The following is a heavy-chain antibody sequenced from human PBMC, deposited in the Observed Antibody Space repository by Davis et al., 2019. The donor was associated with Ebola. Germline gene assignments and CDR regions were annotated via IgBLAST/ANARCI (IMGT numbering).Heavy chain of an antibody. J-gene: IGHJ6*02. CDR1: GFTFSSYA. CDR3: ARDRTLDFFFGDYYGMDV. Sequence: GESLKTSCAASGFTFSSYAMSWVRQAPGKALEWVSSISSDRDYIYYADSAKGRFTISRDNAKNSLFLQMNSLRDEATAVYYCARDRTLDFFFGDYYGMDVWGQGTTVTVSS. V-gene: IGHV3-21*01. CDR2: ISSDRDYI. D-gene: IGHD3-16*01.